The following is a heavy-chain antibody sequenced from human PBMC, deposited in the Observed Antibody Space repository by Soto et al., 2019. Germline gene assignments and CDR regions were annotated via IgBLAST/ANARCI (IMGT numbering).Heavy chain of an antibody. CDR2: IYYSGST. Sequence: QLQLQESGPGLVKPSETLSLTCTVSGGSISSSSYYWGWIRQPPGKGLEWIGSIYYSGSTYYNPSLKSRVTISVDTSKNQFSLKLSSVTAADTAVYYCARPKYHSSGPSAYWGQGTLVTVSS. V-gene: IGHV4-39*01. CDR3: ARPKYHSSGPSAY. J-gene: IGHJ4*02. D-gene: IGHD3-22*01. CDR1: GGSISSSSYY.